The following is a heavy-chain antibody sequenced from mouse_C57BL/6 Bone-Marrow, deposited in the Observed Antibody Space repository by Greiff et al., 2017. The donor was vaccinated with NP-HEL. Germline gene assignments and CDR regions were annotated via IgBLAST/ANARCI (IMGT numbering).Heavy chain of an antibody. CDR3: AELGRLHAMDY. CDR2: IYPRSGNT. J-gene: IGHJ4*01. D-gene: IGHD4-1*01. CDR1: GYTFTSYG. Sequence: VQQVESGAELARPGASVKLSCKASGYTFTSYGISWVKQRTGQGLEWIGEIYPRSGNTYYNEKFKGKATLTADKSSSTAYMELRSLTSEDSAVYFCAELGRLHAMDYWGQGTSVTVSS. V-gene: IGHV1-81*01.